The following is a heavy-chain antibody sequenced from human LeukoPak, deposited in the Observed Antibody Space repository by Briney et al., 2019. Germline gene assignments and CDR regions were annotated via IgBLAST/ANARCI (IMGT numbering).Heavy chain of an antibody. CDR1: GGSISSYY. J-gene: IGHJ5*02. V-gene: IGHV4-59*01. CDR3: ARDYRTGITGTTGFDP. Sequence: SETLSLTCTVSGGSISSYYWSWIRQPPGKGLEWIGYIYYSGSTNYNPSLKSRVTISVDTSKNQFSLKLSSVTAADTAVYYSARDYRTGITGTTGFDPWGQGTLVTVSS. D-gene: IGHD1-7*01. CDR2: IYYSGST.